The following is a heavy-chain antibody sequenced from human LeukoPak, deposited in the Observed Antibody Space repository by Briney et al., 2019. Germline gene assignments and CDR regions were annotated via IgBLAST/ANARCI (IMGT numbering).Heavy chain of an antibody. CDR2: ISGSGGST. D-gene: IGHD6-6*01. V-gene: IGHV3-23*01. J-gene: IGHJ6*03. Sequence: GGSLRLSCAASGFTFSSYAMSWVRQAPGKGLDWVSAISGSGGSTYYADSVKGRFTISRDNSKNTLYLQMNSLRAEDTAVYYCAKGRAARRGFYYYYYMDVWGKGTTVTVSS. CDR1: GFTFSSYA. CDR3: AKGRAARRGFYYYYYMDV.